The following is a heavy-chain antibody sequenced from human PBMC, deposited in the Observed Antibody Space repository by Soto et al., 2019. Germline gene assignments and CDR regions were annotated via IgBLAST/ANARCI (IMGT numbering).Heavy chain of an antibody. D-gene: IGHD6-6*01. Sequence: SVKVSCKASGGTLSSYAISWVRQAPGQGLEWMGGIIPIFGTANYAQKFQGRVTITADESTSTAYMELSSLRSEDTAVYYCARVGQLVHAVDYWGQGTLVTVSS. CDR3: ARVGQLVHAVDY. V-gene: IGHV1-69*13. J-gene: IGHJ4*02. CDR2: IIPIFGTA. CDR1: GGTLSSYA.